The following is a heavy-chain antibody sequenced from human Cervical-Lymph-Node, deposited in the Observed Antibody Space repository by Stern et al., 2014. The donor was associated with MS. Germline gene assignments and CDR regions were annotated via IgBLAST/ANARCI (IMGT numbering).Heavy chain of an antibody. D-gene: IGHD6-6*01. CDR3: ARHKPSPLSSPRPLDY. CDR2: IYYGGRT. Sequence: QVQLQESGPGLLKPSETLSLTCTVSGGSITSSYHWGWIRQPPGKGLEWIGTIYYGGRTYYNPALKSRLSLSVDTSQSPFSLMLTSVTASDTAVYYCARHKPSPLSSPRPLDYWGQGTLVAVSS. CDR1: GGSITSSYH. J-gene: IGHJ4*02. V-gene: IGHV4-39*01.